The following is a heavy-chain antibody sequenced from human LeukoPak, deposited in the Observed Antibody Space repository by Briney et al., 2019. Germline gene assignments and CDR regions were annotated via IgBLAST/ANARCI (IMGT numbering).Heavy chain of an antibody. D-gene: IGHD3-22*01. CDR2: IKQDGSEK. J-gene: IGHJ4*02. V-gene: IGHV3-7*01. Sequence: GGSLRLSCAASGFTFSSYWMSWVRQAPAKGLEWVANIKQDGSEKYYVDSVKGRFTISRDNAKNSLYLQMNSLRAEDTAVYYCARVGSSGYFSPYFDYWGQGTLVTVSS. CDR1: GFTFSSYW. CDR3: ARVGSSGYFSPYFDY.